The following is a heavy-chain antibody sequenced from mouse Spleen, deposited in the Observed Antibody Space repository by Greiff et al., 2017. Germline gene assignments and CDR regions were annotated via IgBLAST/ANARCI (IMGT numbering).Heavy chain of an antibody. Sequence: EVKLMESEGGLVQPGSSMKLSCTASGFTFSDYYMAWVRQVPEKGLEWVANINYDGSSTYYLDSLKSRFIISRDNAKNILYLQMSSLKSEDTATYYCARDQVGRYFDYWGQGTTLTVSS. CDR3: ARDQVGRYFDY. D-gene: IGHD4-1*01. CDR2: INYDGSST. CDR1: GFTFSDYY. J-gene: IGHJ2*01. V-gene: IGHV5-16*01.